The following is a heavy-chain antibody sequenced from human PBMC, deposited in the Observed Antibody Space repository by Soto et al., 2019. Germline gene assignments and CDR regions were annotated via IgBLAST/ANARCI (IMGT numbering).Heavy chain of an antibody. D-gene: IGHD3-3*01. V-gene: IGHV3-53*01. CDR1: GFSVSSNY. CDR3: ARTKVESGAVDAFDI. CDR2: IYSGGST. J-gene: IGHJ3*02. Sequence: LRLSCAASGFSVSSNYMSWVRQAPGKGLEWVSVIYSGGSTYYADSAKGRFTISRDNSKNTLYLQMNSLRAEDTAVYYCARTKVESGAVDAFDIWGQGTMVTVSS.